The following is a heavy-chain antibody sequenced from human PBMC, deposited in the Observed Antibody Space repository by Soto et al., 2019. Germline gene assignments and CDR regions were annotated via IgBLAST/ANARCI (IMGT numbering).Heavy chain of an antibody. J-gene: IGHJ5*02. CDR1: GGSMNYYY. CDR3: ARYSPPKKAYDSNPGWFDP. CDR2: VSHTGST. D-gene: IGHD3-22*01. Sequence: PSETLSLTCSVSGGSMNYYYWTWIRQSPGKGLEWIGSVSHTGSTTYSPSLKSRVVISLDTSRNQFSLTLSSVTAADTAVYFCARYSPPKKAYDSNPGWFDPWGQGTLVTVSS. V-gene: IGHV4-59*03.